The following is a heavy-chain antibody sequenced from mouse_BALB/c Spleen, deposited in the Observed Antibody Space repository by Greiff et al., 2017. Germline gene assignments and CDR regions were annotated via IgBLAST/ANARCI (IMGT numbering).Heavy chain of an antibody. CDR2: INSNGGST. CDR3: ARGDDYDAWFAY. CDR1: GFTFSSYY. V-gene: IGHV5-6-2*01. Sequence: EVQRVESGGGLVKLGGSLKLSCAASGFTFSSYYMSWVRQTPEKRLELVAAINSNGGSTYYPDTVKGRFTISRDNAKNTLYLQMSSLKSEDTALYYCARGDDYDAWFAYWGQGTLVTVSA. J-gene: IGHJ3*01. D-gene: IGHD2-4*01.